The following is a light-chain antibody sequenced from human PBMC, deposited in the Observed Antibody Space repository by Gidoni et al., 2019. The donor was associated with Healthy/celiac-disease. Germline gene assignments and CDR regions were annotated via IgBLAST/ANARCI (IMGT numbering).Light chain of an antibody. J-gene: IGLJ2*01. CDR1: STHVGGDNY. V-gene: IGLV2-14*03. Sequence: QSALTRPASVSRSPGQSLTSSCTGTSTHVGGDNYVSWYHQHPGKAPKLMIYDDSNRPSGVSNRFSGSKSGNTASLTISGLQAEDEADYYCNSYTSSSTLVVFGGGTKLTVL. CDR2: DDS. CDR3: NSYTSSSTLVV.